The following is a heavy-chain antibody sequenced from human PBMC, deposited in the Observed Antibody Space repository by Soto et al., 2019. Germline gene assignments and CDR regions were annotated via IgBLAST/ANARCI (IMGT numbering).Heavy chain of an antibody. V-gene: IGHV1-8*01. CDR3: ARGYCSSTSCRPDGRGYYYYMDV. D-gene: IGHD2-2*01. CDR2: MNPNSGNT. Sequence: ASVKVSCKASGYTFTSYDINWVRQATGQGLEWMGWMNPNSGNTGYAQKFQGRVTMTRNTSICTAYMELSSLRSEDTAVYYCARGYCSSTSCRPDGRGYYYYMDVWGKGTTVTVSS. J-gene: IGHJ6*03. CDR1: GYTFTSYD.